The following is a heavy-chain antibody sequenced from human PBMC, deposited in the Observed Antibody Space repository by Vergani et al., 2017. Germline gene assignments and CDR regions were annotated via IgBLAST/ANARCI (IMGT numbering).Heavy chain of an antibody. V-gene: IGHV4-39*01. CDR1: GGSISSSSYY. Sequence: QLQLQESGPRLVKPSETLSLTCTVSGGSISSSSYYWGWIRQPPGKGLEWIGGIYYSGSTYYNPSLKSRVTISVDTSKNQFSLKLTSVTAADTAVYYCAIPPVGYGGNYGYWGQGTLVTVSS. J-gene: IGHJ4*02. CDR2: IYYSGST. D-gene: IGHD4-23*01. CDR3: AIPPVGYGGNYGY.